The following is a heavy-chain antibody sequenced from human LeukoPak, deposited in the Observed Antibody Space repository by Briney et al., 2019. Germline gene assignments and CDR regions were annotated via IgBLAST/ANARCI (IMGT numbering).Heavy chain of an antibody. V-gene: IGHV4-34*01. J-gene: IGHJ6*02. CDR3: ARWKGMIRGPPRGMDV. CDR1: VGSFSEYY. CDR2: AHHRGSA. Sequence: SETLSLTCAVYVGSFSEYYWTWVRQPPGNVLEWVGEAHHRGSANYNPSLKSGVTISVDTSKNQFSLKVSSVPAADTAVYYCARWKGMIRGPPRGMDVWGQGTTVTVSS. D-gene: IGHD3-10*01.